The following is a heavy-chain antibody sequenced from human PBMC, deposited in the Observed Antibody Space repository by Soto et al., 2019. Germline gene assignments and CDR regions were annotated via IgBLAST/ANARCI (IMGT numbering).Heavy chain of an antibody. V-gene: IGHV3-13*01. J-gene: IGHJ6*02. CDR2: IGSAGDT. D-gene: IGHD2-15*01. Sequence: VQLVESGGGLVQPGGSLRLSCAASGFTFSSYDMHWVRQATGKGLEWVSGIGSAGDTYYPGSVKGRFTISRENARNSLYLQMNSLTVEDTAVYYCASYPIGYCSGGSCQRDVWGQGTTVTVSS. CDR1: GFTFSSYD. CDR3: ASYPIGYCSGGSCQRDV.